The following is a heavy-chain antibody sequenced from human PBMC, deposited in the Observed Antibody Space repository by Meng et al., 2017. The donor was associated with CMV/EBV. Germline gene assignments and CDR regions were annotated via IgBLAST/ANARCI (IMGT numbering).Heavy chain of an antibody. Sequence: GGSLRLSCAASGFTVSSNYMSWVRQAPGKGLEWVSVIYSGGSTYYADSVKGRFTISRDNSKNTLYLQMNSLGAEDTAVYYCARNMIGAYGSGSYTSGIGEGWGQGTLVTVSS. V-gene: IGHV3-53*01. D-gene: IGHD3-10*01. CDR1: GFTVSSNY. CDR3: ARNMIGAYGSGSYTSGIGEG. CDR2: IYSGGST. J-gene: IGHJ4*02.